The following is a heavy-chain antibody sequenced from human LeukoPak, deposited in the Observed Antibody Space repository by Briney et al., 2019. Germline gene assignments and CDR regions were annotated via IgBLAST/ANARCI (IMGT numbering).Heavy chain of an antibody. Sequence: GGSLRLSCAASGFTFSSYAMNWVRQAAGKGREWVSYISTSGSSIYYADSVKGRFTMSRDNAKNSLFLEMNSLGAEDTAVYYCARDRSGWYYFDYWGQGVLVTVSS. CDR3: ARDRSGWYYFDY. CDR2: ISTSGSSI. CDR1: GFTFSSYA. J-gene: IGHJ4*02. D-gene: IGHD6-19*01. V-gene: IGHV3-48*03.